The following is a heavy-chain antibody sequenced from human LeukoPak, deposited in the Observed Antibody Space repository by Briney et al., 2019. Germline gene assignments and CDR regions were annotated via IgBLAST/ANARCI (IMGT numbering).Heavy chain of an antibody. CDR2: IYYSGST. Sequence: SETLSLTCTVSGGSISGYYYNWIRQPPGKGLEWIGYIYYSGSTNYNPSLKSRVTISLDTSKNQFSLRLSSVTTADTAVYYCARSVVTLYWYFDLWGRGTLVTVSS. D-gene: IGHD4-23*01. J-gene: IGHJ2*01. V-gene: IGHV4-59*01. CDR3: ARSVVTLYWYFDL. CDR1: GGSISGYY.